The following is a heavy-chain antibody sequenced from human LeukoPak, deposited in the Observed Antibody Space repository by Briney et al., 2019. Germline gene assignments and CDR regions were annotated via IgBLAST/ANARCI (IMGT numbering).Heavy chain of an antibody. J-gene: IGHJ5*02. Sequence: SETLSLTCTVSGGSISSYYWSWIRQPPGKGLEWIGSIYYSGSTYYNPSLKSRVTISADTSKNQFSLKLSSVTAADTGVYYCAGQYDFWSGSGQKNWFDPWGQGTLVTVSS. D-gene: IGHD3-3*01. CDR3: AGQYDFWSGSGQKNWFDP. V-gene: IGHV4-59*05. CDR1: GGSISSYY. CDR2: IYYSGST.